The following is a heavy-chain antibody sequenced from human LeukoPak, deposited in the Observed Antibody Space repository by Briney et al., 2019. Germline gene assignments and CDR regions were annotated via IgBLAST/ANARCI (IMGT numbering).Heavy chain of an antibody. CDR1: GFMFSNYA. Sequence: PGGSLRFSGVASGFMFSNYAMHWVRQAPGKGLEWVAVISYDATLYDYADFVQGRIVVSRDNAKNSLYLGLLSLKHKDTAVYYCTKTIDGYLLGYFDHWGQGTLVSVFS. CDR2: ISYDATLY. D-gene: IGHD3-22*01. J-gene: IGHJ4*02. V-gene: IGHV3-30*18. CDR3: TKTIDGYLLGYFDH.